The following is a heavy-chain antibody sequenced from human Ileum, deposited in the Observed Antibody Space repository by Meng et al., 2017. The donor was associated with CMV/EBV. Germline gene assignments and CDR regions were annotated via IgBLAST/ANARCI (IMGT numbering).Heavy chain of an antibody. CDR1: GFSVSENY. Sequence: GGSLRLSCGAASGFSVSENYMNWVRQAPGKGLEWVSVIYGGGTTHYADSVKGRFTISRDNSKNTLFLQMDSLRAEDTAVYYCAGESGVPNGMDGWGQGNTVTVSS. CDR2: IYGGGTT. V-gene: IGHV3-53*01. J-gene: IGHJ6*02. D-gene: IGHD2-2*01. CDR3: AGESGVPNGMDG.